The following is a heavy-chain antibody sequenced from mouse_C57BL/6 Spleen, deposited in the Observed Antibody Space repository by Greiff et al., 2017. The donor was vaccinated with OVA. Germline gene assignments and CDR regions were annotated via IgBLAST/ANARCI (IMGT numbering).Heavy chain of an antibody. D-gene: IGHD2-1*01. Sequence: QVQLQQPGAELVRPGTSVKLSCKASGYTFTSYWMHWVKQRPGQGLEWIGVIDPSDSYTNYNQKFKGKATLTVDTSSSTAYMQLSSLTSEDSAVYYCARSSGNPEAWFAYWGQGTLVTVSA. CDR2: IDPSDSYT. J-gene: IGHJ3*01. CDR3: ARSSGNPEAWFAY. V-gene: IGHV1-59*01. CDR1: GYTFTSYW.